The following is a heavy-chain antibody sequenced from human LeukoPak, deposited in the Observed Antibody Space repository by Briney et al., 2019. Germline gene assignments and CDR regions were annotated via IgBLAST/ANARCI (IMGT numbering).Heavy chain of an antibody. V-gene: IGHV4-31*03. D-gene: IGHD5-24*01. CDR1: GGSISSGGYY. CDR3: ARLEMATMGGYYFDY. CDR2: IYYSGST. Sequence: SRTLSLTCTVSGGSISSGGYYWSWIRQHPGKGLEWIGYIYYSGSTYYNPSLKSRVTISVDTSKNQFSLKLSSVTAADTAVYYCARLEMATMGGYYFDYWGQGTLVTVSS. J-gene: IGHJ4*02.